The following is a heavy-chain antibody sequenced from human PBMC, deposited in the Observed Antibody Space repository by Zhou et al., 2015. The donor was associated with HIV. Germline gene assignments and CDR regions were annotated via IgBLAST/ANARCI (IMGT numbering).Heavy chain of an antibody. CDR3: AGFARWYDGFDV. CDR1: GYTFSNYD. D-gene: IGHD4-23*01. Sequence: QVQLVQSGAEVKKPGASVKVSCKASGYTFSNYDLQWVRQGPGHRLEWMGWINPGNGNTQYSQKFQGRVTITRDTSATTAYMELSGLTSEDTATYYCAGFARWYDGFDVWGQGTMVIVSS. J-gene: IGHJ3*01. CDR2: INPGNGNT. V-gene: IGHV1-3*01.